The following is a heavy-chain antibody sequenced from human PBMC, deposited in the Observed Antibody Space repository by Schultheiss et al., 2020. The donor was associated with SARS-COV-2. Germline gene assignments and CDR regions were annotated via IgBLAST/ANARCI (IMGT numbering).Heavy chain of an antibody. D-gene: IGHD2-21*02. CDR2: IYYSGST. CDR1: GGSVSSGPYY. Sequence: GSLRLSCSVSGGSVSSGPYYWNWIRQPPGKGLEWIGYIYYSGSTNYNPSLKSRVTISVDTSKNQISLKLNSVTAADTAVYYCARSEAYCGGDCYSAAFDIWGQGTMVTVSS. CDR3: ARSEAYCGGDCYSAAFDI. J-gene: IGHJ3*02. V-gene: IGHV4-61*01.